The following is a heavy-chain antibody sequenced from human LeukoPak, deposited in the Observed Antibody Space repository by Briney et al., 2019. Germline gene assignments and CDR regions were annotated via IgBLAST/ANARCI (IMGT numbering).Heavy chain of an antibody. CDR2: IYHSGST. CDR3: ARDWDSNWFDP. Sequence: PSETLSLTCAVSGYSISSGYYWGWIRQPPGKGLEWIGSIYHSGSTNYNPSLKSRVTISVDTSKSQFSPKLSSVTAADTAVYYCARDWDSNWFDPWGQRTLVTVSS. CDR1: GYSISSGYY. D-gene: IGHD1-26*01. J-gene: IGHJ5*02. V-gene: IGHV4-38-2*02.